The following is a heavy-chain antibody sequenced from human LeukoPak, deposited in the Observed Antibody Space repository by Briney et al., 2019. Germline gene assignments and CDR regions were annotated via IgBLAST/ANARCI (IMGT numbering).Heavy chain of an antibody. J-gene: IGHJ4*02. CDR3: ARDSHSSGWSYFDY. CDR1: GYTFTSYD. Sequence: ASVKVSCKASGYTFTSYDINWVRQATGQGLEWMGWMNPNSGNTGYAQKFQGRVTMTRNTSISTAYMELSSLRSEDAAVYYCARDSHSSGWSYFDYWGQGTLVTVSS. V-gene: IGHV1-8*01. D-gene: IGHD6-19*01. CDR2: MNPNSGNT.